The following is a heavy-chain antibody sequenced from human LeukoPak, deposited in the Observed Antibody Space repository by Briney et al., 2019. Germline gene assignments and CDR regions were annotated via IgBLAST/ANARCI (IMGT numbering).Heavy chain of an antibody. V-gene: IGHV3-33*08. CDR1: GFTFKNAW. Sequence: PGGSLRLSCAASGFTFKNAWMSWVRQAPGKGLEWVALIWFDGTNKYYAESVKGRFTISRDNSKDTLYLQMNSLRAEDTAVYYCARDRPYGMDVWGQGTTVTVSS. J-gene: IGHJ6*02. CDR3: ARDRPYGMDV. CDR2: IWFDGTNK.